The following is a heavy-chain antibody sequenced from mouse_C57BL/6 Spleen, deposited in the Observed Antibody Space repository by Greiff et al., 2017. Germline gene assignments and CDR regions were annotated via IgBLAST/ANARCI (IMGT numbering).Heavy chain of an antibody. Sequence: VQLKESGGDLVKPGGSLKLSCAASGFTFSSYGMSWVRQTPDKRLEWVATISSGGSYTYYPDSVKGRFTISRVNAKNTLYLQMSSLKSEDTAMXYCARHEDDYDASFAYWGQGTLVTVSA. CDR1: GFTFSSYG. V-gene: IGHV5-6*01. CDR3: ARHEDDYDASFAY. J-gene: IGHJ3*01. CDR2: ISSGGSYT. D-gene: IGHD2-4*01.